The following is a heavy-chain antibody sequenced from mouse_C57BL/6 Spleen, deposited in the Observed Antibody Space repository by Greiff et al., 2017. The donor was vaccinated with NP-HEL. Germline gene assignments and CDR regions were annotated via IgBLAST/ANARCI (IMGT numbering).Heavy chain of an antibody. Sequence: QVQLKQSGAELVMPGASVKLSCKASGYTFTSYWMHWVKQRPGQGLEWIGEIDPSDSYTNYNQKFKGKSTLTVDKSSSTAYMQLSSLTSEDSAVYYCARGDYAFAYWGQGTLVTVSA. CDR2: IDPSDSYT. CDR1: GYTFTSYW. J-gene: IGHJ3*01. V-gene: IGHV1-69*01. D-gene: IGHD1-1*01. CDR3: ARGDYAFAY.